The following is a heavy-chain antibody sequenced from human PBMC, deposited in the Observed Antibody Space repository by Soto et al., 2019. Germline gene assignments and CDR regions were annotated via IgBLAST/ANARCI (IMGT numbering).Heavy chain of an antibody. Sequence: QVQLVQSGAEVKKPGSSVKVSCKASGGTFSSYTISWVRQAPGQGLEWMGRIIPILGIANYAQKFQGRVTITADKSTSTAYMELSSLRSEDTAVYYWARKVLTGYNWYFDLWGRGTLVTVSS. J-gene: IGHJ2*01. D-gene: IGHD3-9*01. CDR2: IIPILGIA. CDR1: GGTFSSYT. CDR3: ARKVLTGYNWYFDL. V-gene: IGHV1-69*02.